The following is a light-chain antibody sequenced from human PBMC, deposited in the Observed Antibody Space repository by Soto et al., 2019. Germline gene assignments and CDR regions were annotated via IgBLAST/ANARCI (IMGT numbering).Light chain of an antibody. CDR3: SSYTISSTVV. V-gene: IGLV2-14*01. J-gene: IGLJ2*01. CDR1: SSDLGGSNY. Sequence: QSALAQPASVSGSPGQSITISCTGASSDLGGSNYVSWYQQHPGKAPKLMIYEVSHRPSGVSYRFSGSKSGNTASLTISGLQAEDEADYYCSSYTISSTVVFGGGTQLTVL. CDR2: EVS.